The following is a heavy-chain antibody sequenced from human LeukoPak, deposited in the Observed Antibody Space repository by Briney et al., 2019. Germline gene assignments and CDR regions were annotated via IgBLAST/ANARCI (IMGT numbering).Heavy chain of an antibody. J-gene: IGHJ4*02. CDR2: IYYSGST. Sequence: SETLSLTCTVSGGSISSYYWSWIRQPPGKGLEWIGYIYYSGSTNYNPSLNSRGTISVDTSKNQFSLKLSSVTAADTAVYYCARAGYSSGWRLIDYWGQGTLVTVSS. D-gene: IGHD6-19*01. CDR3: ARAGYSSGWRLIDY. V-gene: IGHV4-59*01. CDR1: GGSISSYY.